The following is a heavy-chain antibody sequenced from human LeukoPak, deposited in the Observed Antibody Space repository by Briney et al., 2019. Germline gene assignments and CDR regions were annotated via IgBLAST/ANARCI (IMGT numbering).Heavy chain of an antibody. CDR1: GFPFSNYA. J-gene: IGHJ4*02. V-gene: IGHV3-23*01. CDR2: ISVSGGTT. CDR3: AEERGLRAPDYFHY. Sequence: PGGSLRLSCAASGFPFSNYAMTWVRQAPGKGLEWVSGISVSGGTTYYADSVKGRFTISRDNSMHTLYLQMNSLRAEDTAVYYCAEERGLRAPDYFHYWGQGTLVTVSS.